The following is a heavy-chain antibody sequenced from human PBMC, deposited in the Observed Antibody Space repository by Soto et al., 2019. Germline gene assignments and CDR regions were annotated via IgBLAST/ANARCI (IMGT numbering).Heavy chain of an antibody. CDR1: GVTLNIYA. Sequence: SLELSCAASGVTLNIYAITGALKAQGKGLEWVSAISGSGGSTYYADSVKGRFTISRDNSKNTLYLQMNSLRAEDTAVYYCAKDLDYSSYGPGLDYWGQGILVTVSS. CDR2: ISGSGGST. D-gene: IGHD4-4*01. CDR3: AKDLDYSSYGPGLDY. J-gene: IGHJ4*02. V-gene: IGHV3-23*01.